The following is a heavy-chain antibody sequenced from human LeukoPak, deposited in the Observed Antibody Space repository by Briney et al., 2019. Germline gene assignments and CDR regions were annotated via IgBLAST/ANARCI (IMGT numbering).Heavy chain of an antibody. Sequence: HPGGSLRLSCAASGFPFNNYWMHWVRQAPGKGLVWVSRINNDGSYTNYADSVKGRFTISRDNSKNTLYLQMNSLRAEDTAVYYCAKIRDYYYYYYMDVWGKGTTVTISS. J-gene: IGHJ6*03. CDR2: INNDGSYT. D-gene: IGHD3-3*02. CDR1: GFPFNNYW. CDR3: AKIRDYYYYYYMDV. V-gene: IGHV3-74*01.